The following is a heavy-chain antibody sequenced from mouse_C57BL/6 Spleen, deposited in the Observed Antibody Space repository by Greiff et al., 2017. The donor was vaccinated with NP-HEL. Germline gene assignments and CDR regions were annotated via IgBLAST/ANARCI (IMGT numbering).Heavy chain of an antibody. J-gene: IGHJ2*01. CDR3: ARDWYYFDY. Sequence: FFPPGCSLTLSFPSSGFSFRVSYLPFFRPLPLTGLDCVAHINYDGSSTYYLDSLKSRFIISRDNAKNILYLQMSSLKSEDTATYYCARDWYYFDYWGQGTTLTVSS. CDR2: INYDGSST. V-gene: IGHV5-16*01. CDR1: GFSFRVSY.